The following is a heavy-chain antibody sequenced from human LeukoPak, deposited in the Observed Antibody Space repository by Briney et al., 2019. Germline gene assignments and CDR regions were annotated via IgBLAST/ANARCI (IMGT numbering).Heavy chain of an antibody. Sequence: GGSLRLSCAASGFTFSSSWMKWVRQAPGKGLEWVANIKPDGSEKSYVDSVKGRFTVSRDNAKNSLYLHMNSLRAEDTALYYCTRNTVAAAGDDWGQGTLVTVSS. CDR1: GFTFSSSW. V-gene: IGHV3-7*01. J-gene: IGHJ4*02. D-gene: IGHD6-13*01. CDR2: IKPDGSEK. CDR3: TRNTVAAAGDD.